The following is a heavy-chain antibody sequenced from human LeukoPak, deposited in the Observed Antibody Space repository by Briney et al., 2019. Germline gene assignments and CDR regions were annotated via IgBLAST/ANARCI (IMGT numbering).Heavy chain of an antibody. CDR2: IYYSGST. J-gene: IGHJ4*02. D-gene: IGHD6-19*01. CDR3: ARESSSGWYESGV. CDR1: GFTVSSNY. V-gene: IGHV4-59*02. Sequence: GSLRLSCAASGFTVSSNYMSWIRQPPGKGLEWIGYIYYSGSTNYNPSLKSRVTISVDTSKNQFSLKLSSVTAADTAVYYCARESSSGWYESGVWGQGTLVTVSS.